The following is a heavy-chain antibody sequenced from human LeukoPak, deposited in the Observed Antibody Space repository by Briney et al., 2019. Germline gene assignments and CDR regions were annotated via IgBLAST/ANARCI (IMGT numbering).Heavy chain of an antibody. CDR3: AKGDPPYFDY. Sequence: PGGSLRLSCAASGFTFSNYAMSWVRQAPGKGLEWASAIIPSGGSTYYADSVKGRFTISRDNSKNTLYLQMNSLRAEDTAVYYCAKGDPPYFDYWGQGTLVTVSS. J-gene: IGHJ4*02. CDR1: GFTFSNYA. V-gene: IGHV3-23*01. CDR2: IIPSGGST.